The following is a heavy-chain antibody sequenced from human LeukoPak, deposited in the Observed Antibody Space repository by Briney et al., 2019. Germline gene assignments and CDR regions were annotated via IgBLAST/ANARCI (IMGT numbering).Heavy chain of an antibody. CDR2: ISYDGSNK. Sequence: HPGGSLRLSCAASGFTFSSYAMHWVRQAPGKGLEWVAVISYDGSNKYYADSVKGRFTISRDNSKNTLYLQMNSLRAEDTAVYYCARDRTADGFDIWGQGTMVTVSS. J-gene: IGHJ3*02. D-gene: IGHD2-2*01. CDR1: GFTFSSYA. CDR3: ARDRTADGFDI. V-gene: IGHV3-30-3*01.